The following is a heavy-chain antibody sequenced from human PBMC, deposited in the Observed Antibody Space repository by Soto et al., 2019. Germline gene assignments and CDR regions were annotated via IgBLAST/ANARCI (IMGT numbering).Heavy chain of an antibody. Sequence: QVQLQESGPGLVKPSQTLSLTCTVSGGSISSGGYYWSWIRQHPGKGLEWIGYIYYSVSTYYNPSLKSRVTISVDTSKNQFSLRLSSVTAADTAVYYCARRSTDFWSGYTPLPFYYYYYMDVWGKGTTVTVSS. V-gene: IGHV4-31*03. CDR2: IYYSVST. CDR1: GGSISSGGYY. J-gene: IGHJ6*03. CDR3: ARRSTDFWSGYTPLPFYYYYYMDV. D-gene: IGHD3-3*01.